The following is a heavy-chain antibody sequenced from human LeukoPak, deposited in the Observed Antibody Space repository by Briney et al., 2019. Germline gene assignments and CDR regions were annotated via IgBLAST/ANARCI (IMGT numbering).Heavy chain of an antibody. J-gene: IGHJ6*03. CDR1: GLTFSSYW. CDR3: AREPRNWNEDYYYYYMDV. CDR2: IKQDGSEK. Sequence: LPGGSLRLSCAVSGLTFSSYWMTWVRQAPGKGLELVANIKQDGSEKYYVDSVKGQFTISRDNAKNSLYLQMNSLRAEDTAVYYCAREPRNWNEDYYYYYMDVWGKGTTVTVSS. D-gene: IGHD1-20*01. V-gene: IGHV3-7*03.